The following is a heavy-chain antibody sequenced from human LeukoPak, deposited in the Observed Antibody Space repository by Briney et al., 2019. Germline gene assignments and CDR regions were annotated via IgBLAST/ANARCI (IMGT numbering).Heavy chain of an antibody. V-gene: IGHV3-13*01. J-gene: IGHJ4*02. D-gene: IGHD6-19*01. CDR1: GFTFIDYD. CDR3: ARGRIQVSGIDEFDY. CDR2: IGIRGVT. Sequence: GGSLRLSCAASGFTFIDYDMHWVRQVIGKGLEWVSAIGIRGVTHYSGSVKGRFTISRENAESSLYLQMNSLRAEDTAVYYCARGRIQVSGIDEFDYWGQGTLVTVSS.